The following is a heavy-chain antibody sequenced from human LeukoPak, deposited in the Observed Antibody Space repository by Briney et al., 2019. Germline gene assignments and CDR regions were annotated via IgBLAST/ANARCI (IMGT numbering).Heavy chain of an antibody. CDR2: IYYSGAN. J-gene: IGHJ3*02. Sequence: PSETLSLTCTGSGGSISTYYWSWLRQSPGKGLEWSGNIYYSGANNYNPSLKSRATISVDTSKTEFSLKLASVIAADAAVYCWAGAASVFSSYGFDIWGKGTMVTVSS. V-gene: IGHV4-59*08. D-gene: IGHD6-6*01. CDR1: GGSISTYY. CDR3: AGAASVFSSYGFDI.